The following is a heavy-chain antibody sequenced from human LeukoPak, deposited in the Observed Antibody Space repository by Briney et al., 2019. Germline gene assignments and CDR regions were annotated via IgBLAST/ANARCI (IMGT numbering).Heavy chain of an antibody. CDR2: IYPGDSDT. CDR3: ARVPARYCSSTSCWGWFDP. CDR1: GYSFTSYW. J-gene: IGHJ5*02. D-gene: IGHD2-2*01. V-gene: IGHV5-51*01. Sequence: KCGESLKISCKGSGYSFTSYWIGWVRQMPGKGLEWMGIIYPGDSDTRYSPSFQGQVTISADKSISTAYLQWSSLKASDTAMYYCARVPARYCSSTSCWGWFDPWGQGTLVTVSS.